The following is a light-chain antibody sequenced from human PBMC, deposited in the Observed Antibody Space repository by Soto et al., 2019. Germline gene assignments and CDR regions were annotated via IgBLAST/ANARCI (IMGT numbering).Light chain of an antibody. CDR3: AAWDGSRNGVV. Sequence: QSVLTQPPSASGTPGQRVTISCSGSSSNIGSNTVNWYQQLPGTAPKLLIYSNNQRPSGVPDRFSGSKSGSSASLAISGLQSEDEADYYCAAWDGSRNGVVFGRGTKVTVL. V-gene: IGLV1-44*01. CDR2: SNN. CDR1: SSNIGSNT. J-gene: IGLJ2*01.